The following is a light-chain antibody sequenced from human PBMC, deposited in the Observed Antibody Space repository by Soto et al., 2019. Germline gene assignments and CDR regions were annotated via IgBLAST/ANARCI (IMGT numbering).Light chain of an antibody. V-gene: IGLV1-47*01. Sequence: QSVLTQPPSASGTPGQRVTISCSGSSSNIGSNYVYWYQQLPGTAPKVLIYRNNQRPSGVPDRFSGSKSGTSASLAISGLRSEYEADYYCAAWDDSLSGSYVFGKGTKVTVL. CDR1: SSNIGSNY. CDR2: RNN. CDR3: AAWDDSLSGSYV. J-gene: IGLJ1*01.